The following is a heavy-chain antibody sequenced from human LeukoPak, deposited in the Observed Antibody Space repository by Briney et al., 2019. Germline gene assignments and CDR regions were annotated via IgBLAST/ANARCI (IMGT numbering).Heavy chain of an antibody. J-gene: IGHJ4*02. V-gene: IGHV4-61*01. Sequence: PSETLSLTCTVSGGSINSGTFYWGWIRQPPGKGLEWIGYIYYSGSTNYNPSLKSRVTISVDTSKNQFSLKLSSVTAADTAVYYCARSGGYYYGSGSYEDWGQGTLVTVSS. CDR1: GGSINSGTFY. D-gene: IGHD3-10*01. CDR3: ARSGGYYYGSGSYED. CDR2: IYYSGST.